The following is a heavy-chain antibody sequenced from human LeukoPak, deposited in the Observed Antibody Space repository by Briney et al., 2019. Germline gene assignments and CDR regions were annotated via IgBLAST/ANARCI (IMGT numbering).Heavy chain of an antibody. CDR3: ARLRYGDYAMDY. CDR1: GFTFSTFT. D-gene: IGHD4-17*01. Sequence: PGEFLRLSCAASGFTFSTFTMNWVRQAPGKGLEWVSSISSSSSYINSADSLKGRFTISRDDAKNLLYLQVDSLRAEDTAVYYCARLRYGDYAMDYWGQGTLVTVSS. CDR2: ISSSSSYI. V-gene: IGHV3-21*01. J-gene: IGHJ4*02.